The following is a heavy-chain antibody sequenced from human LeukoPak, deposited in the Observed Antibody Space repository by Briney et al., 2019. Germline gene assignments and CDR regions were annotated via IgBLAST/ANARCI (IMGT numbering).Heavy chain of an antibody. V-gene: IGHV3-48*02. J-gene: IGHJ3*01. CDR3: AREWWRPGGAFDL. D-gene: IGHD2-15*01. CDR2: IRTSAEGANYA. CDR1: GFSFTDYP. Sequence: GGSLRLSCATSGFSFTDYPMNWVRQAPGKGLEWVSNIRTSAEGANYAYYADSVKGRVTISRDDAKNTLYLHMNSLRDDDTAVYYCAREWWRPGGAFDLWGQGTMVTVSS.